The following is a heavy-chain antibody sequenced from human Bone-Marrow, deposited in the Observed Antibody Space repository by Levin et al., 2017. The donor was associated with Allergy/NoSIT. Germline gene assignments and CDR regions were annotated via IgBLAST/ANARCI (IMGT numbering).Heavy chain of an antibody. D-gene: IGHD2-2*02. CDR1: GFTFSNFA. Sequence: PGGSLRLSCSASGFTFSNFAMHWVRQAPGKGLEYVSAISHHGRSTYYADSVKVRFIISRDNSKNTLYLQMTSLRAEDTAVYYCVKGYRLLDPSDYYHHWGQGTLVTVSS. J-gene: IGHJ4*02. CDR2: ISHHGRST. CDR3: VKGYRLLDPSDYYHH. V-gene: IGHV3-64D*06.